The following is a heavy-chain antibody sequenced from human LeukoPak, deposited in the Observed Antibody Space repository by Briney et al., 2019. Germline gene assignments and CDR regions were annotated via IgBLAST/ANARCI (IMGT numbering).Heavy chain of an antibody. CDR2: FDPDDGET. D-gene: IGHD3-10*01. Sequence: ASVKVSCKVSGYTLTELSMHWVRQAPGKGLEWMGGFDPDDGETIYAQKFQGRVTMTEDTSTDTAYMELSSLRSEDTAVYYCATNPLWFGELLYESDYWGQGTLVTVSS. V-gene: IGHV1-24*01. CDR1: GYTLTELS. CDR3: ATNPLWFGELLYESDY. J-gene: IGHJ4*02.